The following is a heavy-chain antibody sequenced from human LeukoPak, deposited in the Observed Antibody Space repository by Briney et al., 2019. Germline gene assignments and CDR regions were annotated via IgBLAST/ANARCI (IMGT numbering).Heavy chain of an antibody. V-gene: IGHV1-24*01. D-gene: IGHD3-22*01. CDR3: ATLYYYDSSGYQTEFDY. J-gene: IGHJ4*02. CDR1: GYTLTELS. Sequence: ASVKVSCKVSGYTLTELSMHWARQAPGKGLEWMGGFDPEDGETIYAQKFQGRVTMTEDASTDTAYMELSSLRSEDTAVYYCATLYYYDSSGYQTEFDYWGQGTLVTVSS. CDR2: FDPEDGET.